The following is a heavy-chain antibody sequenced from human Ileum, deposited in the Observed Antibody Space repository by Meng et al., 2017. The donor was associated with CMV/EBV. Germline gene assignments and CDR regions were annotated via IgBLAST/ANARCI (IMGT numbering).Heavy chain of an antibody. CDR3: ARGYDSARAFYYDRMDV. J-gene: IGHJ6*02. CDR1: GFALSPYY. Sequence: GGSLRLSCAASGFALSPYYMNWVRQAPGKGLEWVSSISSSSRNIYYADSVRGRFTLSRDNAKNSLYLQMNNLRAEGAAVYNCARGYDSARAFYYDRMDVWGQGTTVTVSS. V-gene: IGHV3-21*01. D-gene: IGHD5-12*01. CDR2: ISSSSRNI.